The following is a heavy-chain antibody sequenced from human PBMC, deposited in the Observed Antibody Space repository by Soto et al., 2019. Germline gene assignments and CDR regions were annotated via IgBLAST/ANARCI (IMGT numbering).Heavy chain of an antibody. CDR3: ASELYHGSGGPCDY. Sequence: ETRSLTYTVAGGSISSYYWSWIRQSRGNGLEWRGYIYYSGSTNYNPSLKSRVTISVDTSKNQFSLKLSSVTAADTAVYYCASELYHGSGGPCDYW. D-gene: IGHD2-15*01. V-gene: IGHV4-59*01. J-gene: IGHJ4*01. CDR2: IYYSGST. CDR1: GGSISSYY.